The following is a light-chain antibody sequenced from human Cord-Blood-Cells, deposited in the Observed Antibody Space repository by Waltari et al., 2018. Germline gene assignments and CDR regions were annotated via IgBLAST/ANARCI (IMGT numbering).Light chain of an antibody. CDR3: QQYNNWPYT. V-gene: IGKV3-15*01. Sequence: DIVMTQSPATMSVSTGERDTLSCRASQSVSSNLAWYQQKPGHAPRLLIYGASTRATGIPARFSGSGSGTEFTLTISSLQSEDFAVYYCQQYNNWPYTFGQGTKLEIK. J-gene: IGKJ2*01. CDR2: GAS. CDR1: QSVSSN.